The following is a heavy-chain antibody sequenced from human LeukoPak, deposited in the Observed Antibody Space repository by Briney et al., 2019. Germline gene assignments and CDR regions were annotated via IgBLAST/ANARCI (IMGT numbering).Heavy chain of an antibody. CDR3: ARVIVIGGYYFDY. V-gene: IGHV4-59*01. Sequence: SETLSLTCTASGGSISSYYWSWIRQPPGKGLEWIGYIYYSGSTNYNPSLKSRVTISVDTSKNQFSLKLSSVTAADTAVYYCARVIVIGGYYFDYWGQGTLVTVSS. J-gene: IGHJ4*02. D-gene: IGHD3-16*02. CDR1: GGSISSYY. CDR2: IYYSGST.